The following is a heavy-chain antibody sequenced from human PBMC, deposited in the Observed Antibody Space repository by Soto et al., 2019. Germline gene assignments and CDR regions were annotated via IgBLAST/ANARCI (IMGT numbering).Heavy chain of an antibody. J-gene: IGHJ5*02. V-gene: IGHV3-30*18. D-gene: IGHD4-17*01. Sequence: QVQLVESGGGVVQPGRSLRLSCAASGFTFSSYGMHWVRQAPGKGLEWVAVISYDGSNKYYADSVKGRFTISRDNSKKTLYLQMHSMRAVDKDGYYCAKGSLTLVTDWFDPWGQGTLVTVS. CDR1: GFTFSSYG. CDR2: ISYDGSNK. CDR3: AKGSLTLVTDWFDP.